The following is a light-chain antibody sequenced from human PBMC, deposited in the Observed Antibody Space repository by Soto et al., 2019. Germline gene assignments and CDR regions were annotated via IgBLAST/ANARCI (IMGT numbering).Light chain of an antibody. CDR1: SSDVGGYNY. V-gene: IGLV2-8*01. J-gene: IGLJ3*02. Sequence: QSALTQPPSASGSPGQSVTISCTGTSSDVGGYNYVSWYQQHPGNAPKLIISEVTKRPSGVPDRFSGSKSGNTASLTVSGLQAEDEADYYCSSYAVSNAFGVFGGGTKLTVL. CDR3: SSYAVSNAFGV. CDR2: EVT.